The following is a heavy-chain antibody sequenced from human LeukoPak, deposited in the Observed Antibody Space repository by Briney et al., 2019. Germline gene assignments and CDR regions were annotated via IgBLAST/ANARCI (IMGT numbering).Heavy chain of an antibody. CDR3: AQSGYYGNWFDP. CDR2: INSDGSST. Sequence: PGGSLRLSCAASGFTFSSLWMHWVRQAPGKGLVWVSRINSDGSSTTYADSVKGRFTISRDNAKYTLYLQMNSLRAEDTAVYYCAQSGYYGNWFDPWGQGTLVTVSS. CDR1: GFTFSSLW. V-gene: IGHV3-74*01. J-gene: IGHJ5*02. D-gene: IGHD3-3*01.